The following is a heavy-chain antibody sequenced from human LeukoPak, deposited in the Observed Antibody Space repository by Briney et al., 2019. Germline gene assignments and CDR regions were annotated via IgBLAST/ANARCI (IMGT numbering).Heavy chain of an antibody. J-gene: IGHJ5*02. CDR3: VSVGCSSTSCYFNWFDP. V-gene: IGHV4-34*01. Sequence: PSETLSLTCAVYGGSFSGYYWSWIRQPPGKGLEWIGEINHSGSTNYNPSLKSRVTISVDTSKNQFSLKLSSVTAADTAVYYCVSVGCSSTSCYFNWFDPWGQGTLVTVSS. CDR1: GGSFSGYY. CDR2: INHSGST. D-gene: IGHD2-2*01.